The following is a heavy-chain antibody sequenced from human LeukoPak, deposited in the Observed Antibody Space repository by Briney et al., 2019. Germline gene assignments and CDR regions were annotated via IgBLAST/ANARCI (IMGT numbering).Heavy chain of an antibody. Sequence: ASVKVSCKASGYTFTGYYMHWVRQAPGQGLEWMGIINPSGGSTSYAQKFQGRVTMTRDMSTSTVYMELSSLRSEDTAVYYCARDPDFGYGSLGVFDYWGQGTLVTVSS. V-gene: IGHV1-46*01. CDR3: ARDPDFGYGSLGVFDY. CDR2: INPSGGST. CDR1: GYTFTGYY. D-gene: IGHD3-10*01. J-gene: IGHJ4*02.